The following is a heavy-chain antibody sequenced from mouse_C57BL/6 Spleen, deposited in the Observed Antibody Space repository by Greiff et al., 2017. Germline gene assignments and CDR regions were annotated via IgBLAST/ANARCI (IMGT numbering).Heavy chain of an antibody. J-gene: IGHJ3*01. D-gene: IGHD2-5*01. Sequence: PIQGLEWIGNIDPSDSETHYNQKFKDKATLTVDKSSSTAYMQLSSLTSEDSAVYYCARGYSNYALFAYWGQGTLVTVSA. V-gene: IGHV1-52*01. CDR3: ARGYSNYALFAY. CDR2: IDPSDSET.